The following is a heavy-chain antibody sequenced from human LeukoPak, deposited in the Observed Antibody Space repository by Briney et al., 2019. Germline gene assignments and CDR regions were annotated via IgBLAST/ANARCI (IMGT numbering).Heavy chain of an antibody. CDR2: ISGSGGST. CDR3: AKVLYGDYFTYYYYYGMDV. J-gene: IGHJ6*02. D-gene: IGHD4-17*01. CDR1: GFTFSSYA. Sequence: PGGSLRLSCAASGFTFSSYAMTWVRQAPGKGLEWVSGISGSGGSTYYADSVKGRFTISRDNSKNTLYLQMNSLRAEDTALYYCAKVLYGDYFTYYYYYGMDVWGQGTTVTVSS. V-gene: IGHV3-23*01.